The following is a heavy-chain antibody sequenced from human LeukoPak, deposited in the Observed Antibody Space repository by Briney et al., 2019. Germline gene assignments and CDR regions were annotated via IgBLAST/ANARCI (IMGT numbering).Heavy chain of an antibody. CDR2: INQNGSKK. D-gene: IGHD3-10*01. Sequence: GGSLRLSCAASGFTFSSYWMSWVRQAPGKGLEWVANINQNGSKKYYADSVKGRFTISRDNSKNSLYLQMNSLRAEDTAVYYCARDLTDGTSLLWFGELYDYWGQGTLVTVSS. CDR1: GFTFSSYW. CDR3: ARDLTDGTSLLWFGELYDY. V-gene: IGHV3-7*03. J-gene: IGHJ4*02.